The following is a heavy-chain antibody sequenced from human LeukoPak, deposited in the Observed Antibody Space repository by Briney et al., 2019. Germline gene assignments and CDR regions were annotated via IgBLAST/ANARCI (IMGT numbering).Heavy chain of an antibody. CDR3: ARGSYPTSFALNYFDY. CDR1: GCTFSTYG. J-gene: IGHJ4*02. CDR2: MWYDGSNK. D-gene: IGHD1-26*01. Sequence: GGSLRLSCAASGCTFSTYGMHGVRQAPGKGLERVAVMWYDGSNKYHAKAVEGRFSISRDNSETTLFLQMNSLRDEDTAMYFCARGSYPTSFALNYFDYWGQGTLVTVSS. V-gene: IGHV3-33*01.